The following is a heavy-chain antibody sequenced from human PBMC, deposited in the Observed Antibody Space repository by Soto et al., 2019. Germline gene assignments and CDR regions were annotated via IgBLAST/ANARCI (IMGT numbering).Heavy chain of an antibody. CDR3: ARIIVVVPAATNYYYYGMDV. J-gene: IGHJ6*04. D-gene: IGHD2-2*01. CDR2: IIPIFGTA. V-gene: IGHV1-69*13. Sequence: GASVKVSCKASGGTFSSYAISWVRQAPGQGLEWMGGIIPIFGTANYAQKFQGRVTITADESTSTAYMELSSLRSEDTAVYYCARIIVVVPAATNYYYYGMDVWGKGTTVTVSS. CDR1: GGTFSSYA.